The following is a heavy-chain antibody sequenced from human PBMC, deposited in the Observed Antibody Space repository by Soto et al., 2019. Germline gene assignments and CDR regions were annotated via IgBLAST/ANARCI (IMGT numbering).Heavy chain of an antibody. CDR2: IYYSGST. Sequence: SETLSLTCAVSGGSISSYYWSWIRQPPGKGLEWIGYIYYSGSTNYNPSLKSRVTISVDTSKNQFSLKLSSVTAADTAVYYCARGKEYVAVAEYGKDVWRQGTTVTVSS. CDR1: GGSISSYY. CDR3: ARGKEYVAVAEYGKDV. J-gene: IGHJ6*01. V-gene: IGHV4-59*01. D-gene: IGHD6-19*01.